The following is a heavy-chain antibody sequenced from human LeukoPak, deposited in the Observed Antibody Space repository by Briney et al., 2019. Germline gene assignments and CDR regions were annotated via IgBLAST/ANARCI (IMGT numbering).Heavy chain of an antibody. Sequence: SETLSLTCTVSGGSISSSNYYWGWIRQPPGKGLEWIGSIYYSGSTYYNPSLKSRVTISVDTSKNQFSLKLSSVTAADTAVYYCATERAQIAVAGKYFQHWGQGTLVTVSS. CDR3: ATERAQIAVAGKYFQH. J-gene: IGHJ1*01. D-gene: IGHD6-19*01. CDR2: IYYSGST. V-gene: IGHV4-39*07. CDR1: GGSISSSNYY.